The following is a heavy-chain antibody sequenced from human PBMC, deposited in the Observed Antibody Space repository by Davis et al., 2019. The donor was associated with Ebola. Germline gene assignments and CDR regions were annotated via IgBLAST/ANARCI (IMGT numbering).Heavy chain of an antibody. D-gene: IGHD4-17*01. J-gene: IGHJ4*02. CDR1: GFTFSSYS. CDR2: ISSSSSYI. CDR3: AREGYGDYFFDS. V-gene: IGHV3-21*01. Sequence: GESLKISCAASGFTFSSYSMNWVRQGPGKGLEWVSSISSSSSYIYYADSVKGRFTISRYYANNTLYLQMNSLRAEDTAVYYCAREGYGDYFFDSWGQGTLVTVSS.